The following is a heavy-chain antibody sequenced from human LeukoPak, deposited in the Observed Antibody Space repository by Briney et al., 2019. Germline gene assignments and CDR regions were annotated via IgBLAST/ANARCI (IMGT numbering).Heavy chain of an antibody. CDR3: ARGRYFDWLLKLYYMDV. J-gene: IGHJ6*03. V-gene: IGHV4-34*01. D-gene: IGHD3-9*01. CDR2: INHSGST. CDR1: GGSFSGYY. Sequence: SETLSLTCAVYGGSFSGYYWSWIRQPPGKGLEWIGEINHSGSTNYNPSLKSRVTISVDASKNQFSLKLSSVTAADTAVYYCARGRYFDWLLKLYYMDVWGKGTTVTISS.